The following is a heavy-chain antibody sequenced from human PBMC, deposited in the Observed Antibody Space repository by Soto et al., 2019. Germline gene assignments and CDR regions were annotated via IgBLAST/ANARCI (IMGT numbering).Heavy chain of an antibody. CDR2: IYNDGTT. Sequence: GGSLRLSCTASGLSVRNNYMSWVRQAPGMGLEWVSVIYNDGTTYYADSVKGRFTISRDTSKNTLSLQMDRLRAEDTAVYYCVRPLPSGRNYGMDVWGQRTTVTVSS. CDR3: VRPLPSGRNYGMDV. CDR1: GLSVRNNY. V-gene: IGHV3-53*01. J-gene: IGHJ6*02. D-gene: IGHD3-10*01.